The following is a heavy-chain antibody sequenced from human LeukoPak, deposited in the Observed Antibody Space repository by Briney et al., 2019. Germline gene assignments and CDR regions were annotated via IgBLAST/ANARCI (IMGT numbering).Heavy chain of an antibody. CDR3: AREKSRGLIPSVIAKGDWFDP. Sequence: GGSLRLSCAASGFTFSSYSMNWVRQAPGKGLEWVSSISSSSSYIYYADSVKGRFTISRDNAKNSLYLQMNSLRAEDTAVYYCAREKSRGLIPSVIAKGDWFDPWGQGTLVTVSS. D-gene: IGHD3-10*01. CDR1: GFTFSSYS. V-gene: IGHV3-21*01. CDR2: ISSSSSYI. J-gene: IGHJ5*02.